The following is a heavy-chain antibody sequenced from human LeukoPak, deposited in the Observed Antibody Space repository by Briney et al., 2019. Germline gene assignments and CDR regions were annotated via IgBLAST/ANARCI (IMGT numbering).Heavy chain of an antibody. V-gene: IGHV4-34*01. CDR2: INHSGSI. CDR1: GGSFSGYY. CDR3: ARGPLVGANRFDY. Sequence: PSETLSLTCAVYGGSFSGYYWSWIRQPPGKGLEWIGEINHSGSINYNPSLKSRVTISVDTSKNQFSLKLSSVTAADTAVYYCARGPLVGANRFDYWGQGTLVTVSS. D-gene: IGHD1-26*01. J-gene: IGHJ4*02.